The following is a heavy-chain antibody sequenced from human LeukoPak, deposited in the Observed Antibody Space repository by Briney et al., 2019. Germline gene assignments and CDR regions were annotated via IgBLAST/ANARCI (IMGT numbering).Heavy chain of an antibody. V-gene: IGHV7-4-1*02. Sequence: ASVKVSCKASGYSFTSYALNWVRQAPGQGLEWMGWINPNTGNPTYAQGFTGRFVFSLDTSVSTAYLQISNLKAEDSAVYYCARAYQPLGGLSFPDYWGQGTLVTVSS. CDR3: ARAYQPLGGLSFPDY. CDR2: INPNTGNP. J-gene: IGHJ4*02. D-gene: IGHD3-16*02. CDR1: GYSFTSYA.